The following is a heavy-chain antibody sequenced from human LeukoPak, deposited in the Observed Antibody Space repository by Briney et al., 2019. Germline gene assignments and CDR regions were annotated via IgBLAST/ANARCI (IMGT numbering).Heavy chain of an antibody. D-gene: IGHD2-15*01. V-gene: IGHV1-2*02. CDR2: INPNSGGT. CDR3: ARVSICSGGSCYSETPYCMDV. J-gene: IGHJ6*03. Sequence: ASVKVSCKASGYTFTGYYMHWVRQAPGQGLEWMGWINPNSGGTNYAQKFQGRVTMTRDTSISTAYMELSRLRSDDTAVYYCARVSICSGGSCYSETPYCMDVWGKGTTVTVSS. CDR1: GYTFTGYY.